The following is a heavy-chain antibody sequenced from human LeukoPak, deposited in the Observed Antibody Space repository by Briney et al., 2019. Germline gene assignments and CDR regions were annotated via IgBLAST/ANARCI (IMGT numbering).Heavy chain of an antibody. CDR3: ARPTIVGAKNYYFDY. J-gene: IGHJ4*02. Sequence: PGGSLRLSCAASGFTFSSYAMHWVRQAPGKGLEWVAVISYDGSNKYYADSVKGRFTISRDNSKNTLYLQMNSLRAEDTAVYYCARPTIVGAKNYYFDYWGQGTLVTVSS. CDR1: GFTFSSYA. D-gene: IGHD1-26*01. V-gene: IGHV3-30-3*01. CDR2: ISYDGSNK.